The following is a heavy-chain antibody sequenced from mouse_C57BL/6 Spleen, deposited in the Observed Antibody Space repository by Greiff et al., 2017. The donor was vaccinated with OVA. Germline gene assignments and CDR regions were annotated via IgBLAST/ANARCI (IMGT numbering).Heavy chain of an antibody. D-gene: IGHD2-5*01. Sequence: QVQLQQPGAELVKPGASVKMSCKASGYTFTSYWITWVKQRPGQGLEWIGDIYPGSGSTNYTEKFKSKATLTVDTSASTAYMQLSSLTSEDSAVYYCARTYYSNYDWYVDVWGTGTTVTVSS. J-gene: IGHJ1*03. CDR2: IYPGSGST. CDR1: GYTFTSYW. CDR3: ARTYYSNYDWYVDV. V-gene: IGHV1-55*01.